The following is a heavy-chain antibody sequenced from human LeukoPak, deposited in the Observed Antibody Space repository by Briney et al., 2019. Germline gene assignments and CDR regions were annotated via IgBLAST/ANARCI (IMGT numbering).Heavy chain of an antibody. D-gene: IGHD6-19*01. Sequence: PSETLSLTCTVSGGSISPYSWHWIRQPPGKGLEWIGYIYYSGSTSYNPSLKSRVTISVDTSKNEFSLKLSSVTAADTAVYYCARDGSQQWSFMDVWGQGTTVTVSS. CDR3: ARDGSQQWSFMDV. CDR2: IYYSGST. CDR1: GGSISPYS. J-gene: IGHJ6*02. V-gene: IGHV4-59*01.